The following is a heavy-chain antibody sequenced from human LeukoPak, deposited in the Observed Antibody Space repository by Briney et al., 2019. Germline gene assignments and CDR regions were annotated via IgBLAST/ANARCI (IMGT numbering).Heavy chain of an antibody. D-gene: IGHD3-3*01. CDR2: IKHDGSEK. J-gene: IGHJ4*02. CDR3: ATDRGWRSSGYYLYYFEY. CDR1: GFIFTNYF. V-gene: IGHV3-7*01. Sequence: GGSLRLSCAASGFIFTNYFMSWVRQAPGKGLEWVASIKHDGSEKYYVDSVRGRFTISRDNTMNSLYLQMSSLRAEDTAVYYCATDRGWRSSGYYLYYFEYWGQGTLVTYSS.